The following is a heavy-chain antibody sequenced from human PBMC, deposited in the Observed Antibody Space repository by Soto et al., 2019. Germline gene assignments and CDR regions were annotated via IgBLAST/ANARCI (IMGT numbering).Heavy chain of an antibody. CDR1: GYTFTKYD. CDR3: ATSRINMIRGVFYYGLDV. D-gene: IGHD3-10*01. J-gene: IGHJ6*02. V-gene: IGHV1-8*01. Sequence: QEQLEQSGAEVKKPGASVKVSCKASGYTFTKYDLNWVRQATGQGLEWMGWVNPISGNTETAQNFQGRVSLTMNTSTSTAFMELSSLRSGDTAVYYCATSRINMIRGVFYYGLDVWGHGTTLTVSS. CDR2: VNPISGNT.